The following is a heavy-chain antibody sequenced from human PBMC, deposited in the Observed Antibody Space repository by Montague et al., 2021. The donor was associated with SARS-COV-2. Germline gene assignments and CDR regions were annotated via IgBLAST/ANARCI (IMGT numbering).Heavy chain of an antibody. J-gene: IGHJ6*02. Sequence: SLRLSYAASGFTVSSNYMGWVRQAPGKGLEWVSVIYSGGSTYYADSVKGRFTISRDNSKNTLYLQMNSLRAEDTAVYYCARDVSPIGLMDVWGQGTTVTVSS. CDR1: GFTVSSNY. CDR2: IYSGGST. CDR3: ARDVSPIGLMDV. V-gene: IGHV3-53*01.